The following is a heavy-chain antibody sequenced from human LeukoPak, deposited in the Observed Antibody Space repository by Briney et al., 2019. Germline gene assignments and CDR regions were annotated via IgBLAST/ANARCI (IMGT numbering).Heavy chain of an antibody. CDR1: GGSISSYY. Sequence: SETLSLTCTVSGGSISSYYWTWIRQPPGKGLEWIGYIDYSGSTNYNPSLKSRVTISVGTSKNQFSLKLSSVTAADTAVYYCARLGTYYDYVWGSYRITRFDYWGQGTLVTVSS. J-gene: IGHJ4*02. CDR2: IDYSGST. D-gene: IGHD3-16*02. CDR3: ARLGTYYDYVWGSYRITRFDY. V-gene: IGHV4-59*01.